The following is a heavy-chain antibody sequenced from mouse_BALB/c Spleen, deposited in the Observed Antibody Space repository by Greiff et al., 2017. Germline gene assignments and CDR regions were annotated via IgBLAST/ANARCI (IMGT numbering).Heavy chain of an antibody. Sequence: DVKLVESGPGLVKPSQSLSLTCSVTGYSITSGYYWNWIRQFPGNKLEWMGYISYDGSNNYNPSLKNRISITRDTSKNQFFLKLNSVTTEDTATYYCAREEWLPFDYWGQGTTLTVSS. CDR2: ISYDGSN. V-gene: IGHV3-6*02. J-gene: IGHJ2*01. CDR1: GYSITSGYY. CDR3: AREEWLPFDY. D-gene: IGHD2-2*01.